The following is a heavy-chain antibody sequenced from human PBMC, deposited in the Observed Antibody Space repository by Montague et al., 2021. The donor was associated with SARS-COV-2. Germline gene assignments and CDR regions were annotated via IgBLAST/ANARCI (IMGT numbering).Heavy chain of an antibody. CDR2: INNRGNT. V-gene: IGHV4-39*01. J-gene: IGHJ4*02. CDR1: GDSISSSSYY. Sequence: SETLSLTCTVSGDSISSSSYYWGWIRQPPGKGLEWIGSINNRGNTYNNPSLRSRVSISVDTSKNQFSLNVRSVTAADTAVYYCARLLLELPGDYWGQGTLVTVSS. D-gene: IGHD1-7*01. CDR3: ARLLLELPGDY.